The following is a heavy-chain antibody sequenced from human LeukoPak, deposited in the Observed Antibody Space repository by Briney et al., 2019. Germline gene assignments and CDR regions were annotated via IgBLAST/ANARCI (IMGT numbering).Heavy chain of an antibody. D-gene: IGHD5-18*01. CDR1: GGSISSYY. CDR2: IYTSGST. CDR3: TRQASGYSYDYYYYYMDV. V-gene: IGHV4-4*09. J-gene: IGHJ6*03. Sequence: SETLSLTCTVSGGSISSYYWSWIRQPPGKGLEWIGYIYTSGSTNYNPSLKSRVTISVDTSENQFSLKLSSVTAADTAVYYCTRQASGYSYDYYYYYMDVWGKGTTVTVSS.